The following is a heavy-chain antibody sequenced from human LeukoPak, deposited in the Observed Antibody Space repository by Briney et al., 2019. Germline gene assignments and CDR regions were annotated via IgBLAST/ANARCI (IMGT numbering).Heavy chain of an antibody. Sequence: ASVKVSCKASGYTFTGYYMHWVRQAHGQGLEWMGRINPNSGGTNYAQKFQGRVTMTRDTSISTAYMELSRLRSDDTAVYYCARDNYYGYRGGVDYWGQGTLVTVSS. J-gene: IGHJ4*02. V-gene: IGHV1-2*06. CDR2: INPNSGGT. CDR1: GYTFTGYY. D-gene: IGHD5-24*01. CDR3: ARDNYYGYRGGVDY.